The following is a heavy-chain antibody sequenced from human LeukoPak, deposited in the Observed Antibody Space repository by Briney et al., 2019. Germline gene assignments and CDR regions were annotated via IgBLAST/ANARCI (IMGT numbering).Heavy chain of an antibody. CDR2: IRYDGSNK. J-gene: IGHJ4*02. D-gene: IGHD1-26*01. Sequence: GGSLRLSCAASGFTVSSNYMSWVRQAPGKGLEWVAFIRYDGSNKYYADSVKGRFTISRDNSKNTLYLQMNSLRAEDTAVYYCAKGLKWELLSVLRYFDYWGQGTLVTVSS. CDR3: AKGLKWELLSVLRYFDY. V-gene: IGHV3-30*02. CDR1: GFTVSSNY.